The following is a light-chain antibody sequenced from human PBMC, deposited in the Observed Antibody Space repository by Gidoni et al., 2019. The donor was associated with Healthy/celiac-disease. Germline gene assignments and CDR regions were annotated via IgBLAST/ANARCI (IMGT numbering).Light chain of an antibody. Sequence: QSVLTQPPSVSAAPGQKVTISCSGRSSNIGNNYVSWYQQLPGTAPKLLIYENNKRPSGIPDRFSGSKSGTSATLGITGLQTVDEADYYCGTWDSSLSAGVFGGGTKLTVL. V-gene: IGLV1-51*02. CDR1: SSNIGNNY. CDR2: ENN. J-gene: IGLJ3*02. CDR3: GTWDSSLSAGV.